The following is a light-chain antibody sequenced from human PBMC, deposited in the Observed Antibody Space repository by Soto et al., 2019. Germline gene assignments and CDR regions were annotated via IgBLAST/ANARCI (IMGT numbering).Light chain of an antibody. Sequence: QFALTQPRSVSGSPGQSVTISCTGTSSDVGGYNYVSWYQQHPGKAPKLMIYDVSKRPSGVPDRFSGSKSGNTASLTISELQAEDEADYYCCSYAGSSPDVFVTGTTVTVL. CDR1: SSDVGGYNY. CDR3: CSYAGSSPDV. V-gene: IGLV2-11*01. CDR2: DVS. J-gene: IGLJ1*01.